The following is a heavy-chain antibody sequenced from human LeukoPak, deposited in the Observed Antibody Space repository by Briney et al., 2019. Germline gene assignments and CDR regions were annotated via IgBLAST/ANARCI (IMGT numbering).Heavy chain of an antibody. J-gene: IGHJ4*02. D-gene: IGHD3-22*01. V-gene: IGHV3-23*01. CDR3: AKSGRYYDSSGYYYFDY. Sequence: PGGSLRLSCAASGFTFSSYAMSWVRQAPGKGLEWVSAISGSGGSTYYADSVKGRFTISRDNSKNTLYLQMNSLRAEDTAVYYCAKSGRYYDSSGYYYFDYWGQGTLVTASS. CDR1: GFTFSSYA. CDR2: ISGSGGST.